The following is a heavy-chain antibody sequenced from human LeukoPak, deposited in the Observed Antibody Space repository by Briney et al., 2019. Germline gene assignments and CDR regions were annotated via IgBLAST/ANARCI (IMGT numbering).Heavy chain of an antibody. J-gene: IGHJ6*02. CDR3: ARGPRFGPEDV. D-gene: IGHD3-16*01. CDR1: GYTLTSYD. V-gene: IGHV1-8*03. Sequence: GASVKVSCKASGYTLTSYDINWVRQATGQGLEWMGWMNPNSANTGYAQKFQGRVIITRNTSISTAYMELSSLRSEDTAVYYCARGPRFGPEDVWGQGTTVTVSS. CDR2: MNPNSANT.